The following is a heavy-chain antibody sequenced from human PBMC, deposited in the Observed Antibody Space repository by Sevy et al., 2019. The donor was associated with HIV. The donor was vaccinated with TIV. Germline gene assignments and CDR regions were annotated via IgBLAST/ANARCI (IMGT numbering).Heavy chain of an antibody. CDR1: GGSISSSSYY. J-gene: IGHJ4*02. Sequence: SETLSLTCTVSGGSISSSSYYWGWIRQPTGKGLEWIGSIYYSGSTYYNPSLKSRVTISVDTSKNQFSLKLSSVTAADTAVYYCARRRKYYDSSGYYYGYYFDYWGQGTLVTVSS. CDR2: IYYSGST. V-gene: IGHV4-39*01. D-gene: IGHD3-22*01. CDR3: ARRRKYYDSSGYYYGYYFDY.